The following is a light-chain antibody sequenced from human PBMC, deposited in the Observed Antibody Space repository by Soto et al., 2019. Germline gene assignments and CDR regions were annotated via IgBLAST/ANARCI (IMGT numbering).Light chain of an antibody. J-gene: IGLJ1*01. CDR3: SSDPCRSTRYV. V-gene: IGLV2-14*01. CDR1: RSDFGAYNY. Sequence: STRTRPASVYGAPGLGNGITCDDARSDFGAYNYVSWYQQHPGKAPKLVIYEVTNRHSGLSNRFSGSKSGNTASLTISGLQADDEAAYFCSSDPCRSTRYVVGPVTKVTLL. CDR2: EVT.